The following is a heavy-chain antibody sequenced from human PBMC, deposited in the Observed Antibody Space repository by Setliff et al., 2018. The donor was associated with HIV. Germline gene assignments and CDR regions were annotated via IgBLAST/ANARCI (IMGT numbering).Heavy chain of an antibody. CDR2: ISPNNFNT. CDR1: GYTFDGHY. D-gene: IGHD3-22*01. Sequence: SVKVSCKTSGYTFDGHYLHWVRQAPGQGLEWMGRISPNNFNTQYAKNFQGRVTMTWDTSTSTSYMEVYRLRSDDTAVYFCARSCRSSGYCHFDYWGQGTLVTVSS. J-gene: IGHJ4*02. CDR3: ARSCRSSGYCHFDY. V-gene: IGHV1-2*06.